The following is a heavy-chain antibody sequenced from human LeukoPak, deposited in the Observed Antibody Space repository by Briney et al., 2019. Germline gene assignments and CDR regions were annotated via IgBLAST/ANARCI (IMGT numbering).Heavy chain of an antibody. Sequence: GGCLRLSRAASGFTFSSYGMHWVRQAPGKGLEWVAFIRFDGSTIYYADSVKGRFTISRDNSKNTLYLQMNSLRAEETAVYYCAKDLSRNWSGFRGYFDYWGQRTLVTVSS. D-gene: IGHD3-3*01. J-gene: IGHJ4*02. CDR1: GFTFSSYG. V-gene: IGHV3-30*02. CDR3: AKDLSRNWSGFRGYFDY. CDR2: IRFDGSTI.